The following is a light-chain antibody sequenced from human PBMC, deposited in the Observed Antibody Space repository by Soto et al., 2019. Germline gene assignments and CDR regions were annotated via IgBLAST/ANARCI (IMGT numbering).Light chain of an antibody. CDR3: QQYNSYPWT. CDR2: DAS. V-gene: IGKV1-5*01. CDR1: QSISNR. Sequence: DIPMTQSPSTLSASVGDGVTITCRASQSISNRLAWYQQKPGEAPKYLIYDASTLDSGAPSRFSGSGSGTEVTLAISSLQPDDFATYYCQQYNSYPWTFGQGTKVEI. J-gene: IGKJ1*01.